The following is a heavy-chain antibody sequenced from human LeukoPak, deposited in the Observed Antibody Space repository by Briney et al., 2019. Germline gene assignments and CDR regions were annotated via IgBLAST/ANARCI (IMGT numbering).Heavy chain of an antibody. Sequence: SETLSLTCGVFGVSINDYYRSWIRQSPGKGLEWIGEISHTEDTRYNPSLESRVTMAVGTSENQLSLKLIFVTAADTAVYYCARIRCGHSGSVCYNHWGLGTLVTVTS. CDR2: ISHTEDT. D-gene: IGHD3-9*01. J-gene: IGHJ1*01. V-gene: IGHV4-34*01. CDR1: GVSINDYY. CDR3: ARIRCGHSGSVCYNH.